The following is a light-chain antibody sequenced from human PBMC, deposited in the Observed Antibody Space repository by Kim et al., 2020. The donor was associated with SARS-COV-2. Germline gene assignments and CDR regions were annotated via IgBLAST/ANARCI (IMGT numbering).Light chain of an antibody. CDR2: AAS. CDR3: QQANSIPT. J-gene: IGKJ1*01. V-gene: IGKV1-12*01. Sequence: DIHLNQSPSSVSASVGDRVTITCRASESISRWLVWYQVQPGKAPKLLIYAASILQSGVSSRFGGSGSGTNFTLTISSLQPEDFATYYCQQANSIPTFGQGTKVDIK. CDR1: ESISRW.